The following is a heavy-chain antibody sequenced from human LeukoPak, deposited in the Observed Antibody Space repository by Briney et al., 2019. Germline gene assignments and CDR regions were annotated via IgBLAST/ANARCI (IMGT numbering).Heavy chain of an antibody. CDR3: ARAMDTAMGPYFDY. Sequence: GTSLRLSCAASGFTFSGYSMHWVRQAPGKGLNWVAFTSSDGNNQYYADSVKGRFIISRGNSKNTLYLQVNSLRPEDTAVYYYARAMDTAMGPYFDYWGQGTLVTVSS. D-gene: IGHD5-18*01. CDR1: GFTFSGYS. CDR2: TSSDGNNQ. J-gene: IGHJ4*02. V-gene: IGHV3-30*04.